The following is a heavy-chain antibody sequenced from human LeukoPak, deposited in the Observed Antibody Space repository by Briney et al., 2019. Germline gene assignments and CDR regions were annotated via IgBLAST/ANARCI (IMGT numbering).Heavy chain of an antibody. Sequence: ASVTVSCKASGYTFTGNFIHWVRQAPGQGLEWMGRINPNTGGANYAQKFQGRVTMTRDTSITTAYMEMSSLGSDDTAVYFCARASSYGDYKFDFWGQGTLVTVSS. CDR3: ARASSYGDYKFDF. V-gene: IGHV1-2*06. J-gene: IGHJ5*01. D-gene: IGHD4-17*01. CDR2: INPNTGGA. CDR1: GYTFTGNF.